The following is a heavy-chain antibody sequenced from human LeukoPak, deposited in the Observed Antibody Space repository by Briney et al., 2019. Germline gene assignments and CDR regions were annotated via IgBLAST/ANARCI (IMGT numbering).Heavy chain of an antibody. Sequence: PGGSLRLSCAASGFSFSSYWMHWVRQAPGKGLVWVSRINSNGSSTNYADSVKGRFTISRDNVQNTLYLQMNSLRVEDTAVYYCVRVQCSTTSCYRAFDYRGQGTLVTVSS. CDR2: INSNGSST. CDR1: GFSFSSYW. J-gene: IGHJ4*02. V-gene: IGHV3-74*01. D-gene: IGHD2-2*01. CDR3: VRVQCSTTSCYRAFDY.